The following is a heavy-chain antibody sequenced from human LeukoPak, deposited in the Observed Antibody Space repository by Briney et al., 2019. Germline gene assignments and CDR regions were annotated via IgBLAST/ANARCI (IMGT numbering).Heavy chain of an antibody. V-gene: IGHV1-69*05. J-gene: IGHJ4*02. CDR1: GGTFSSYA. CDR2: IIPIFGTV. Sequence: SVKVSCKASGGTFSSYAISWVRQAPGQGLEWMGGIIPIFGTVNYAQKFQGRVTITTDESTSTAYMELSSLRSEDTAVYYCARDYYDSSGSPYYFDYWGQGTLVTVSS. D-gene: IGHD3-22*01. CDR3: ARDYYDSSGSPYYFDY.